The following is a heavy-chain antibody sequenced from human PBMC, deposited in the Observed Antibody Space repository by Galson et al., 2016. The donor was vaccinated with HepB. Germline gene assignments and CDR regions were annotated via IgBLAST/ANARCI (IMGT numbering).Heavy chain of an antibody. CDR1: GFTFSDYA. CDR2: ISGYGGNT. CDR3: AKDRVGVTVFDP. Sequence: SLRLSCAASGFTFSDYAMSWVRQAPGKGLEWVSTISGYGGNTYYADSVKGRFTISRDNSKKTLSLQMNGLRGEDTAVYYCAKDRVGVTVFDPWGQGTLVTVSS. D-gene: IGHD1-26*01. V-gene: IGHV3-23*01. J-gene: IGHJ5*02.